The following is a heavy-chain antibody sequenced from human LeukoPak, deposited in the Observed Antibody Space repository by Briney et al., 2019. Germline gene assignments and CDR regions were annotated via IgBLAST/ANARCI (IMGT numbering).Heavy chain of an antibody. CDR1: GGSFNGYY. Sequence: SETLSLTCAVYGGSFNGYYWSWIRQPPGKGLEWIGEINHSGSTNYNPSLKSRVTISVDTSKNQFSLKLSSVTAADTAVYYCARGEQLWLPNFNYWGQGTLVTVSS. D-gene: IGHD5-18*01. CDR2: INHSGST. J-gene: IGHJ4*02. V-gene: IGHV4-34*01. CDR3: ARGEQLWLPNFNY.